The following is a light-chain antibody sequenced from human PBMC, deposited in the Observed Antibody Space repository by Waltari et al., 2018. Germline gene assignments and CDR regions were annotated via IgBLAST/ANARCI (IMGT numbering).Light chain of an antibody. CDR3: QQYDISPLT. V-gene: IGKV3-20*01. CDR2: GAS. Sequence: IVLTQSPGSLSLSPGESATLSCRASQTVRTTYLAWYQQKPGQAPTLLIYGASSRATGIPDRFSGSGSGTDFSLTISSLEPEDFAVYYCQQYDISPLTFGGGTKVEIK. CDR1: QTVRTTY. J-gene: IGKJ4*01.